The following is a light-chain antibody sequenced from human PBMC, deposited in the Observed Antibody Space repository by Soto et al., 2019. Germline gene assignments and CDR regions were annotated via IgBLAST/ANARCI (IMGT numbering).Light chain of an antibody. CDR2: EVS. CDR3: SSHAEKTPHV. CDR1: SSDVGRYNI. J-gene: IGLJ1*01. Sequence: QSALTQPRSVSGSPGQSVTISCTGTSSDVGRYNIVSWYQQHPGKVPKLIIYEVSKRSSGVPDRFSGSKSGNTASLIISGLQVEDEADYYCSSHAEKTPHVFGTGTKLTVL. V-gene: IGLV2-11*01.